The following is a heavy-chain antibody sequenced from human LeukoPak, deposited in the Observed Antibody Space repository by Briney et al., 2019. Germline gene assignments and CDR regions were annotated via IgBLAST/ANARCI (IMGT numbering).Heavy chain of an antibody. V-gene: IGHV4-39*01. D-gene: IGHD3-10*01. CDR2: MYYRGNT. CDR1: GGSISTITYY. J-gene: IGHJ4*02. CDR3: ARHSNRLFGDLLVPGRKRAGTRFDY. Sequence: SETLSLTCTVSGGSISTITYYWGWIRQPPGKGLEWVGHMYYRGNTFYNPSLKSRVTISVDTSKNQFSLKLSSVTAADTALYYCARHSNRLFGDLLVPGRKRAGTRFDYWGQGTLVTVSS.